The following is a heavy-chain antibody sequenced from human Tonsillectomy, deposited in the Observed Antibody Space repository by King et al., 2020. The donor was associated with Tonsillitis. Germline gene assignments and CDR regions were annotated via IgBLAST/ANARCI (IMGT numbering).Heavy chain of an antibody. CDR1: GGSISSYY. V-gene: IGHV4-59*01. D-gene: IGHD3-22*01. CDR2: IYYSGST. CDR3: ARGRRGDSGGYYKNLYWNY. Sequence: QLQESVPGLVKPSETLSLTCTVSGGSISSYYWSLIRQPPGKGLEWIGYIYYSGSTNYNPSLKSRVTISVDTSKNQFSLKLSSVTAADTAVYYCARGRRGDSGGYYKNLYWNYWGQGTLVTVSS. J-gene: IGHJ4*02.